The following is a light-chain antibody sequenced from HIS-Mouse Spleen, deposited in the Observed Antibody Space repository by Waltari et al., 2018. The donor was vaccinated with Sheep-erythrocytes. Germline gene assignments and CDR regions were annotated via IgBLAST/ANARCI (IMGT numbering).Light chain of an antibody. Sequence: QSALTPPRSVSGSPGQSVTISCTGTRSDVGCYNYFSWYQQHPGKAPKLMIYDVSKRPSGVPDRFSGSKSGNTASLTISGLQAEDEADYYCCSYAGSYNHVFATGTKVTVL. CDR2: DVS. J-gene: IGLJ1*01. V-gene: IGLV2-11*01. CDR3: CSYAGSYNHV. CDR1: RSDVGCYNY.